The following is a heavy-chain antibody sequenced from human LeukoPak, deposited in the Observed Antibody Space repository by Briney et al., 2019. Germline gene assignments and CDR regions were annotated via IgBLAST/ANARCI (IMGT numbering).Heavy chain of an antibody. CDR1: GGSISSYY. V-gene: IGHV4-59*01. J-gene: IGHJ4*02. D-gene: IGHD6-19*01. Sequence: SETLSLTCTVSGGSISSYYWSWMRQPPGKGREWIGYIYYSGSTNYNPSLKSRVTISVDTSKNQFSLKLSSVTAADTAVYDCARATDSGWYGFDYWGQGTLVTVSS. CDR2: IYYSGST. CDR3: ARATDSGWYGFDY.